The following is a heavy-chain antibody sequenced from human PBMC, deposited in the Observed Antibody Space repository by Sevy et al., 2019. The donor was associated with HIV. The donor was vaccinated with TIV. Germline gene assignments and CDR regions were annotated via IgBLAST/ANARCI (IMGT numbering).Heavy chain of an antibody. D-gene: IGHD3-10*01. Sequence: GGSLRLSCAASGFTFSSYVMHWVRQAPGKGLEWVAVISYDGSEKYHADSVKGRFTISRDNSKNTLYLQMNSLRTEDTAVYYCARAQGVLLWFGEFPLCGQRTLVTVSS. CDR3: ARAQGVLLWFGEFPL. CDR1: GFTFSSYV. J-gene: IGHJ4*02. CDR2: ISYDGSEK. V-gene: IGHV3-30*04.